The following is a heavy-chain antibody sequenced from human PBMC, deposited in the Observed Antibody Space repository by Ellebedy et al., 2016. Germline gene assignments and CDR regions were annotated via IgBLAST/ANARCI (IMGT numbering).Heavy chain of an antibody. Sequence: GESLKISXAVSGFTFSSYSFNWIRQAPGKGLEWVSHISSSGSLKSYADPLRDRFTISRDNAKNLLHLQMNSLTAEDTAVYFCTREAGGSFVDSWGQGVLVTVSS. V-gene: IGHV3-48*04. CDR1: GFTFSSYS. CDR2: ISSSGSLK. D-gene: IGHD1-26*01. J-gene: IGHJ4*02. CDR3: TREAGGSFVDS.